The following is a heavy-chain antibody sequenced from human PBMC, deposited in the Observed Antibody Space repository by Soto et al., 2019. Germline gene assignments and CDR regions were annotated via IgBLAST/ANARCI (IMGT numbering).Heavy chain of an antibody. Sequence: ASVKVSCKASGYTFTRYGISWVRQAPGQGLEWMGWISAYNGNTNYAQKLQGRVTMTTDTSTSTAYMELRSLRSDDTAVYYCAVIAVAGEWFDPWGQGTLVTVSS. CDR2: ISAYNGNT. V-gene: IGHV1-18*01. CDR1: GYTFTRYG. J-gene: IGHJ5*02. CDR3: AVIAVAGEWFDP. D-gene: IGHD6-19*01.